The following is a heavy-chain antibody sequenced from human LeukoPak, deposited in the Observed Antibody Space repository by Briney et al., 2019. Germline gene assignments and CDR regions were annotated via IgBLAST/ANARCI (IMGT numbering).Heavy chain of an antibody. CDR2: INHSGGT. CDR3: ARISVRITIFGVVIRREFDY. V-gene: IGHV4-34*01. Sequence: PSETLSLTCAVYGGSFSGYYWSWIRQPPGKGLERIGEINHSGGTNYNPSLKSRVTISVDTSKNQFSLKLSSVTAADTAVYYCARISVRITIFGVVIRREFDYWGQGTLVTVSS. CDR1: GGSFSGYY. D-gene: IGHD3-3*01. J-gene: IGHJ4*02.